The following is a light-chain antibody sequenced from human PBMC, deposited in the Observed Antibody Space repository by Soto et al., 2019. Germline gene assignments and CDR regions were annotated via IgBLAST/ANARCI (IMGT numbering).Light chain of an antibody. J-gene: IGLJ1*01. Sequence: SYELTQPPSVSVSPGQTASIPCSGDKLGGKYACWFQQRPGQSTVLVIYQDNKRPSVIPERFSGSNSENTATLTISGTQAIDEADYYCQVWDSSTGVFGTGTKLTVL. CDR2: QDN. CDR1: KLGGKY. CDR3: QVWDSSTGV. V-gene: IGLV3-1*01.